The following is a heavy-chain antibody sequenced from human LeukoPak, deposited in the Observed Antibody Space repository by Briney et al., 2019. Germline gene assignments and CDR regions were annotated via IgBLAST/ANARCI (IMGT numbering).Heavy chain of an antibody. CDR2: INSDGSET. Sequence: GGSLRLSCGVSGFSFRMYFFPWVRQVPGKGLMWVSRINSDGSETFYADSVRGRFTISRDNDKNTVSMQMNSLRVEDTAVYYCARETLGSGLRAPDYWGRGALVTVSS. CDR3: ARETLGSGLRAPDY. V-gene: IGHV3-74*01. J-gene: IGHJ4*02. CDR1: GFSFRMYF. D-gene: IGHD7-27*01.